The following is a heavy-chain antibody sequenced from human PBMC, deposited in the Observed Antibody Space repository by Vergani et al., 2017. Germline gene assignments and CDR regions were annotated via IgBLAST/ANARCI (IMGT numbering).Heavy chain of an antibody. CDR3: ARPLPTGASTGPLGL. CDR1: GGSISSSSYY. D-gene: IGHD1-1*01. V-gene: IGHV4-39*01. J-gene: IGHJ4*02. CDR2: IYYSGST. Sequence: QLQLQESGSGLVKPSQTLSLTCAVSGGSISSSSYYWGWIRQPPGKGLEWIGSIYYSGSTYYNPSLKSRVTISVDTSKNQFSLKLSSVTAADTAVYYCARPLPTGASTGPLGLWGQGTLVTVSS.